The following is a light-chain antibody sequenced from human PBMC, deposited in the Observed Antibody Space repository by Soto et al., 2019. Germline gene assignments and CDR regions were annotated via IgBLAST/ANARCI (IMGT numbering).Light chain of an antibody. CDR1: QSVLYSPNNKNY. V-gene: IGKV4-1*01. Sequence: DIVMTQSPDSLAVSLGERATINCKSSQSVLYSPNNKNYLAWYQQKPGQPPKLLIYWASTRESGVPDRFSGNGSGTDFTLTISSLQAEDVAVYYCQEYYSTPLTFGQGTKVEIK. CDR2: WAS. CDR3: QEYYSTPLT. J-gene: IGKJ1*01.